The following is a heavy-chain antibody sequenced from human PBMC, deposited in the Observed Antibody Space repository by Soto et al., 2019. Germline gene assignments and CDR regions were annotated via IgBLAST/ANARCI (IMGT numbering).Heavy chain of an antibody. J-gene: IGHJ4*02. V-gene: IGHV1-69*13. Sequence: GASVKVSCKASGGTFSSYAISWVRQAPGQGLEWMGGIIPIFGTANYAQKFQGRVTITADESTSTAYMELSSLRSEDTAVYYCASEWELPHSYFDYWGQGTLVTVSS. CDR1: GGTFSSYA. CDR2: IIPIFGTA. CDR3: ASEWELPHSYFDY. D-gene: IGHD1-26*01.